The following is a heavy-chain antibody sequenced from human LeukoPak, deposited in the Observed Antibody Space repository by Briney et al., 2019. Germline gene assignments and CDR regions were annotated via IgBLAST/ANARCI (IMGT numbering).Heavy chain of an antibody. CDR3: ARDAIAAAGTTEYNWFDP. V-gene: IGHV4-59*12. CDR2: IYYSGSS. D-gene: IGHD6-13*01. Sequence: SETLSLTCTVSGASISSSFWSWIRQPPGKGLEWIGYIYYSGSSNYNPSLTSRVTISVDTSKNQVSLKLSSVTAADTAVYYCARDAIAAAGTTEYNWFDPWGQGTLVTVSS. CDR1: GASISSSF. J-gene: IGHJ5*02.